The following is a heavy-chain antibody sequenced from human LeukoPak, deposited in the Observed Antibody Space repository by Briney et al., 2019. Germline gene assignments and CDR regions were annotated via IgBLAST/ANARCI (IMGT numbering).Heavy chain of an antibody. CDR1: GFTFSNYE. J-gene: IGHJ4*02. Sequence: GGSLRLSCAASGFTFSNYEMNWVRQAPGKGLEWVSYISSSGSTIYYADSVKGRFTISRDNAKNSLYLQMNSLRAEDTAVYYCARAEDYYDSLGYYLGYWGQGTLSPSPQ. CDR2: ISSSGSTI. D-gene: IGHD3-22*01. CDR3: ARAEDYYDSLGYYLGY. V-gene: IGHV3-48*03.